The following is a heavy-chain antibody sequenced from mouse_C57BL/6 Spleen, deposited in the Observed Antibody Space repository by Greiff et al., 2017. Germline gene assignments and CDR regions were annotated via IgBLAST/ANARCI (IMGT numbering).Heavy chain of an antibody. CDR2: LWSGGST. CDR3: ARNWAVTTFYYYAMDY. Sequence: VKLQESGPGLVQPSQSLSITCTVSGFSLTSYGVHWVRQSPGKGLEWLGVLWSGGSTDYNAAFISRLSISKDNSKSQVFFKMNSLQADDTAIYYCARNWAVTTFYYYAMDYWGQGTSVTVSS. CDR1: GFSLTSYG. D-gene: IGHD2-1*01. J-gene: IGHJ4*01. V-gene: IGHV2-2*01.